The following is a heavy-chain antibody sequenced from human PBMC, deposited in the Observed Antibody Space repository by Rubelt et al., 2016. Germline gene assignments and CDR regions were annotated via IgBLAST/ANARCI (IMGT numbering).Heavy chain of an antibody. V-gene: IGHV3-23*01. CDR2: VSGSGGAT. D-gene: IGHD4-17*01. CDR3: AKGKPMTTVTYFDY. Sequence: WVSLVSGSGGATFYADSVKGRFTISRDNSKNTVYSQMNSLRAEDTAVYYCAKGKPMTTVTYFDYWGQGTLVAVSS. J-gene: IGHJ4*02.